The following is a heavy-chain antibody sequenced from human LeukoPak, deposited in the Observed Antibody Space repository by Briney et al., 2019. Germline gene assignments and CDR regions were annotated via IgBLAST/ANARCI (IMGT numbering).Heavy chain of an antibody. Sequence: ASVKVSCKASGYTFTSYGISWVRQAPGQGLEWMGWISAYNGNTNYAQKLQGRVTMTTDTSTSTAYMELRSLRSDDTAVYYCARVVSGAVTPPYYYMDVWGKGTTVTVSS. D-gene: IGHD4-11*01. J-gene: IGHJ6*03. CDR2: ISAYNGNT. CDR1: GYTFTSYG. V-gene: IGHV1-18*01. CDR3: ARVVSGAVTPPYYYMDV.